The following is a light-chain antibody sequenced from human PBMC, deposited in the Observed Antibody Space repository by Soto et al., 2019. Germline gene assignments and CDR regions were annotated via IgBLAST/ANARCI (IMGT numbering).Light chain of an antibody. CDR2: DAS. Sequence: DIRVTQSPSALSAAVGDSVTITCRASQKIRNFLAWYQQKPGRVPKPLIFDASTLRTGVPSRFSGSGSGTDFTLTISSLQPEDVGTYYCQQCYITPRTFGEGTKVDI. V-gene: IGKV1-39*01. CDR1: QKIRNF. J-gene: IGKJ4*02. CDR3: QQCYITPRT.